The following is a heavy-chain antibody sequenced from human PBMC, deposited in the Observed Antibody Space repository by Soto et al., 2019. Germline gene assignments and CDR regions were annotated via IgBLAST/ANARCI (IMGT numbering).Heavy chain of an antibody. Sequence: QVQLVESGGGVVQPGRSLRLSCAASGFTFSSYAMHWVRQAPGKGLEWVAVISYDGSNKYYADSVKGRFTISRDNSKNTLYLQMNSLRAEDTAVYYCARSEPYSSSWYWFDPWGQGTLVTVSS. CDR2: ISYDGSNK. CDR3: ARSEPYSSSWYWFDP. V-gene: IGHV3-30-3*01. D-gene: IGHD6-13*01. CDR1: GFTFSSYA. J-gene: IGHJ5*02.